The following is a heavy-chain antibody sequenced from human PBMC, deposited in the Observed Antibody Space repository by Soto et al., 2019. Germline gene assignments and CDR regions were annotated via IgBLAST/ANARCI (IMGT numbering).Heavy chain of an antibody. CDR1: GFTLSTYA. V-gene: IGHV3-30-3*01. CDR2: ISYDGSNR. D-gene: IGHD1-26*01. CDR3: ARSIEAIVGANHFDY. J-gene: IGHJ4*02. Sequence: QVQLVESGGGVVQPGRSLRLSCAASGFTLSTYAMHWVRQAPGKGLEWVAIISYDGSNRYYADSVKGRFTISRDNSKNTLYLQMDSLRAEDTAVYYCARSIEAIVGANHFDYWGQGTLVTVSS.